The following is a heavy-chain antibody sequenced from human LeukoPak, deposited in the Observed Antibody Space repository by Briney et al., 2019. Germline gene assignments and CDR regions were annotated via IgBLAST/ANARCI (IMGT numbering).Heavy chain of an antibody. V-gene: IGHV1-2*02. Sequence: ASVKVSCKASGYTFTAYYVHWVRQAPGQGLEWMGWINPNSGDTSSAQKFQGRVTMTRDTSISTVYMELSRLRSDDTAVYYCAGDYIDPGNYTPLGYWGQGTLVTVSS. CDR1: GYTFTAYY. CDR2: INPNSGDT. CDR3: AGDYIDPGNYTPLGY. J-gene: IGHJ4*02. D-gene: IGHD1-7*01.